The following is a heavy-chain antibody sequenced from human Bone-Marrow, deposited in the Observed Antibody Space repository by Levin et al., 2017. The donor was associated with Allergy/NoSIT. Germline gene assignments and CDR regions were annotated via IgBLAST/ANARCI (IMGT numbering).Heavy chain of an antibody. CDR3: ARGAYATNYYGMDV. J-gene: IGHJ6*02. CDR2: INPNTGVT. CDR1: GYTFTDNY. V-gene: IGHV1-2*02. Sequence: ASVKVSCKASGYTFTDNYIHWVRQAPGQGPAWMGWINPNTGVTNLAQKFQGRVTMTRDTSLRTAYMEVSNLTLDDTAVYYCARGAYATNYYGMDVWGQGTTVTVSS. D-gene: IGHD3-16*01.